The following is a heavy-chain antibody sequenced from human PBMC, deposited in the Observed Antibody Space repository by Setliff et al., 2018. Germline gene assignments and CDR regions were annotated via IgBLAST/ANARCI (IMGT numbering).Heavy chain of an antibody. V-gene: IGHV3-43*01. Sequence: GGSLRLSCAASGFNFDDFAMHWVRQAPGRGLEWISVISWDGESAEYAASVRGRFAIARDNSKNILYLQMNSLRRDDTALYFCARAIGDYVMDSWGQGTLVTVSS. CDR3: ARAIGDYVMDS. CDR1: GFNFDDFA. D-gene: IGHD4-17*01. CDR2: ISWDGESA. J-gene: IGHJ4*02.